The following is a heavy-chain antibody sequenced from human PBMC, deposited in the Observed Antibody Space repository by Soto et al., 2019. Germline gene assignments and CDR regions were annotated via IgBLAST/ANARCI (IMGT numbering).Heavy chain of an antibody. J-gene: IGHJ6*02. D-gene: IGHD5-12*01. Sequence: QVQLVQSGAEVKKPGASVKVSCKASGYTFTGYYMHWVRQAPGQGLEWMGWINPNSGGTNYAQKFQGWVTMTRDTSIRTAYMELSRLRSDDTAVYYCARGRWLRFHYYYGMDVWGQGTTVTVSS. CDR2: INPNSGGT. CDR3: ARGRWLRFHYYYGMDV. V-gene: IGHV1-2*04. CDR1: GYTFTGYY.